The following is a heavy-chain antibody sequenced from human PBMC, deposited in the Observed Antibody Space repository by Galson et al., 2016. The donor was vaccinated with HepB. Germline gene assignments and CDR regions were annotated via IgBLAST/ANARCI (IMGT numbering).Heavy chain of an antibody. J-gene: IGHJ4*02. CDR1: GGSIRSSSYY. D-gene: IGHD2-2*01. CDR2: IYYSGGT. V-gene: IGHV4-39*07. CDR3: ARSSRYCSGTSCYLPYFYY. Sequence: SETLSLTCTVSGGSIRSSSYYWGWIRQPPGKGLEWIGSIYYSGGTYYSPSLKSRVTISVDTSKNQFSLLLSSVTAADTAIYYCARSSRYCSGTSCYLPYFYYWGQGTLVTVSS.